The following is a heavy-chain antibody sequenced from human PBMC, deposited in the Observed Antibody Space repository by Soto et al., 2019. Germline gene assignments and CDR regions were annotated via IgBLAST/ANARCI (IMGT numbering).Heavy chain of an antibody. CDR3: ARGVATIGP. Sequence: SETLSLTCTVSGDSISSYYWSWIRQPPGKGLEWIGYIYYSGSTNYNPSLKSRVTISVDTPKNQFSLKLTSVTAAYTAVYYCARGVATIGPWGQGTLVTVSS. D-gene: IGHD5-12*01. CDR2: IYYSGST. J-gene: IGHJ5*02. V-gene: IGHV4-59*01. CDR1: GDSISSYY.